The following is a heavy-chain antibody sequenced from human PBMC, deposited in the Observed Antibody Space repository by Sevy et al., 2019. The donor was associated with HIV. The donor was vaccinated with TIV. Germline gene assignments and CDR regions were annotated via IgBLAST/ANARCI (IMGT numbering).Heavy chain of an antibody. CDR3: AKDIKRGCDGVNSYSYYCYCYGLDV. D-gene: IGHD2-21*01. V-gene: IGHV3-9*01. CDR2: ISWNSRNI. Sequence: GGSLRLSCAASGFPFNDHAMHWVRQVPGKGLEWVSGISWNSRNIGYADSVKGRFTISRDNARHFVYLEMNSLRPEDTAFYYWAKDIKRGCDGVNSYSYYCYCYGLDVWGQGTTVTVSS. J-gene: IGHJ6*02. CDR1: GFPFNDHA.